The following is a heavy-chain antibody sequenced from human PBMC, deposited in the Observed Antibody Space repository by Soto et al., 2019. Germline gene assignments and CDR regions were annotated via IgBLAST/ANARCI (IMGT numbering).Heavy chain of an antibody. CDR2: IIPIFGTA. D-gene: IGHD3-3*01. J-gene: IGHJ6*02. Sequence: QVQLVQSGAEVKKPGSSVKVSCKASGGTFSSYAISWVRQAPGQGLEWMGGIIPIFGTANYAQKFQGRVTITADESTSAAYMELGSLRSEDTAVYYCARDREYDFWRGFTDRGMDVWGQGTTVTVSS. CDR1: GGTFSSYA. V-gene: IGHV1-69*12. CDR3: ARDREYDFWRGFTDRGMDV.